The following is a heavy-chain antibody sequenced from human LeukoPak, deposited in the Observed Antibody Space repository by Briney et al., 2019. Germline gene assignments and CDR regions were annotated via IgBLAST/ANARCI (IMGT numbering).Heavy chain of an antibody. D-gene: IGHD4-23*01. Sequence: SETLSLTCSVSGDPINSYYWTWIRQPPQKGLEWVGHIYSSGATNYSPSLQSRVTISLDTSANQFSLKLSSVTAADTAVYYCARLTVVQDSIRPFYYYMDVWGQGTTVTVSS. V-gene: IGHV4-4*09. CDR3: ARLTVVQDSIRPFYYYMDV. CDR2: IYSSGAT. CDR1: GDPINSYY. J-gene: IGHJ6*03.